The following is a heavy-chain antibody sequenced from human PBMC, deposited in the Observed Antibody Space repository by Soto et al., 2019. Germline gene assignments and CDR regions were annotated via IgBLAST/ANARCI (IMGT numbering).Heavy chain of an antibody. CDR2: IDPSDSYT. D-gene: IGHD2-8*01. Sequence: GESLKISCKGSGYSFTSYWISWVRQMPGKGLEWMGRIDPSDSYTNYSPSFQGHVTISADKSISTAYLQWSSLKASDTAMYYCTRLGYFTIGVCYIIGMDVWGQGTTVTVSS. V-gene: IGHV5-10-1*01. CDR1: GYSFTSYW. CDR3: TRLGYFTIGVCYIIGMDV. J-gene: IGHJ6*02.